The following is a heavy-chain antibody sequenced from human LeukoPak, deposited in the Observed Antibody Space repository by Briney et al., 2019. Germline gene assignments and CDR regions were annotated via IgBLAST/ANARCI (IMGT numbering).Heavy chain of an antibody. Sequence: SETLPLTCTVSGGSISSSSYYWGWIRQPPGKGLEWIGYIYYSGSTNYNPSLKSRVTISVDTSKNQFSLKLSSVTAADTAVYYCAREDDSSGSVDYWGQGTLVTVSS. CDR3: AREDDSSGSVDY. V-gene: IGHV4-61*01. CDR2: IYYSGST. J-gene: IGHJ4*02. CDR1: GGSISSSSYY. D-gene: IGHD3-22*01.